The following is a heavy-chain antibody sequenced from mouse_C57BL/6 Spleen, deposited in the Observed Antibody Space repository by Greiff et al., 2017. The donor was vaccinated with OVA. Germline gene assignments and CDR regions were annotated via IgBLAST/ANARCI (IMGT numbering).Heavy chain of an antibody. V-gene: IGHV5-4*03. CDR3: AAIRRFAY. CDR2: ISDGGSYT. J-gene: IGHJ3*01. CDR1: GFTFSSYA. Sequence: EVKLEESGGGLVKPGGSLKLSCAASGFTFSSYAMSWVRQTPEKRLEWVATISDGGSYTYYPDNVKGRFTISRDNAKNNLYLQMSHLKSEDTAMYYCAAIRRFAYWGQGTLVTVSA.